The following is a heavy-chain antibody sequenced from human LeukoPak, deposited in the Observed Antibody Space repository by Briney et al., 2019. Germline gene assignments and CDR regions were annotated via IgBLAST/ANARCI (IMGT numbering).Heavy chain of an antibody. CDR2: IRITAYGGTT. CDR1: GFTFCDYT. V-gene: IGHV3-49*04. CDR3: TRVYGDYDFWSGPAGY. Sequence: GGSLRLSCTASGFTFCDYTMSWVRQAPGKGLEWVGFIRITAYGGTTEYAASVKARFTISRDDSKSIAYLQMNSLKTEDTAVYYCTRVYGDYDFWSGPAGYWGQGTLVTVSS. D-gene: IGHD3-3*01. J-gene: IGHJ4*02.